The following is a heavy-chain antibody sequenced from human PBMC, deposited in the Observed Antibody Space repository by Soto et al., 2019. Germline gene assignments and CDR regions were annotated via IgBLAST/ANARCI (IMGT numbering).Heavy chain of an antibody. CDR2: ISGSGGST. V-gene: IGHV3-23*01. D-gene: IGHD2-8*02. CDR1: GFTISSYA. J-gene: IGHJ4*02. CDR3: AKDFVVYKTPPYYFDY. Sequence: PVGSLRLSCAASGFTISSYAMSWVRQAPGKGLEWVSAISGSGGSTYYADSVKGRFTISRDNSKNTLYLRMNSLRAEDTAVYYCAKDFVVYKTPPYYFDYWGQGTLVPVSS.